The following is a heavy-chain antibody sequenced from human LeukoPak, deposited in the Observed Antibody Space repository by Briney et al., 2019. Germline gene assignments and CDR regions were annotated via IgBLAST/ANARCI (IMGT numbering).Heavy chain of an antibody. D-gene: IGHD3-10*01. Sequence: GGSLRLSCATSEFTFSNCWMSWVRQAPGKGLEWVASINLDGSEKSYVDSVKGRFTISRDNAKNSLYLQINSLRVEDTAVYYCARDRGYYYGSGSYSQYWYFDLWGRGTLVTVSS. CDR2: INLDGSEK. CDR3: ARDRGYYYGSGSYSQYWYFDL. CDR1: EFTFSNCW. V-gene: IGHV3-7*01. J-gene: IGHJ2*01.